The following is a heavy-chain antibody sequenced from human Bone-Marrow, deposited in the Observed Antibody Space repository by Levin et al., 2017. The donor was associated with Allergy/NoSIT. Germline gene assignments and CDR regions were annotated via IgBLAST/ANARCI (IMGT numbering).Heavy chain of an antibody. V-gene: IGHV3-23*01. D-gene: IGHD3-22*01. CDR2: ISGGGDNT. Sequence: GESLKISCVASGFTFTTYVMSWVRQAPGKGLEWVSGISGGGDNTFFADSVKGRFTISRDNSKNTLDLQMNSLRVEDTAVYYCAKVGDYDTTGGFGYFDYWGQGTLVTVSS. J-gene: IGHJ4*02. CDR3: AKVGDYDTTGGFGYFDY. CDR1: GFTFTTYV.